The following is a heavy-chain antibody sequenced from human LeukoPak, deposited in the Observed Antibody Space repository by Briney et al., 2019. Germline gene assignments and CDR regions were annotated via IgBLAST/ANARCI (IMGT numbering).Heavy chain of an antibody. CDR3: AKRQSYRGFDAFDI. CDR2: IRYDGGNT. CDR1: GFIFSNYA. D-gene: IGHD2-15*01. V-gene: IGHV3-30*02. J-gene: IGHJ3*02. Sequence: PGGSLRLSCAASGFIFSNYAMQWVRQAPGMGLEWVAFIRYDGGNTYYADSVKGRFTISRDNSKNTLYLQMNSLRAEDTAVYYCAKRQSYRGFDAFDIWGQGTMVTVSS.